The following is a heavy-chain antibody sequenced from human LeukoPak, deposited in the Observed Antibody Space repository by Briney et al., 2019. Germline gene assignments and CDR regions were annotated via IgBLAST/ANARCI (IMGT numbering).Heavy chain of an antibody. Sequence: GGSLRLSCAASGFTFSSYEMNWVRQAPGKGLEWVSYISSSGSTIYYVDSVKGRFTISRDNAKNSLYLQMTSLRAEDTAVYYCARDGSYYDSSGYQIHFDYWGQGTLVTVSS. CDR3: ARDGSYYDSSGYQIHFDY. CDR1: GFTFSSYE. V-gene: IGHV3-48*03. J-gene: IGHJ4*02. D-gene: IGHD3-22*01. CDR2: ISSSGSTI.